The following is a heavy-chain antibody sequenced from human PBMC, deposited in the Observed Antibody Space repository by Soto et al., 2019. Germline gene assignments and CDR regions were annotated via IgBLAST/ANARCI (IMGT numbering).Heavy chain of an antibody. D-gene: IGHD3-3*01. J-gene: IGHJ5*02. CDR2: INAHSGGT. CDR1: GFSFTDYY. CDR3: ARGGGTILAPLP. Sequence: ASVKVSCKASGFSFTDYYIHWLRQAPGQGLEWMGWINAHSGGTEYAQKFQGRVTLTRDTSINTAYMEMSMLRSDDTAVYYCARGGGTILAPLPWGQGTLVTVSS. V-gene: IGHV1-2*02.